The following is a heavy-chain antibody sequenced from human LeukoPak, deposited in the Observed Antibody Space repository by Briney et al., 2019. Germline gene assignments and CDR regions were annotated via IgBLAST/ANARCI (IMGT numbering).Heavy chain of an antibody. CDR1: GYTFTHYY. D-gene: IGHD5-24*01. CDR2: IVPSSGST. Sequence: GASVKVSCKASGYTFTHYYIHWVRQAPGQGLEWMGMIVPSSGSTSYAQKFLGRDTMTRDTSTTTVHMELSSLRSDDTAVYYCARDYRIDGYNRGVDHWSQGTLVTVSS. J-gene: IGHJ4*02. CDR3: ARDYRIDGYNRGVDH. V-gene: IGHV1-46*01.